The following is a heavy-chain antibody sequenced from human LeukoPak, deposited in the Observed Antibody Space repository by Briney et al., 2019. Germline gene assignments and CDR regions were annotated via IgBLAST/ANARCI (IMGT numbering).Heavy chain of an antibody. J-gene: IGHJ4*02. CDR2: IYYSGST. V-gene: IGHV4-61*01. CDR3: ARSRSIVSGYIYY. Sequence: SETLSLTCTVSGDSITSGTYYWTWIRQPPGKGLEWIGYIYYSGSTNYNPSLKSRVTISVDTSKNQFSLKLSSVTAADTAVYYCARSRSIVSGYIYYWGQGTLVTVSS. CDR1: GDSITSGTYY. D-gene: IGHD3-3*01.